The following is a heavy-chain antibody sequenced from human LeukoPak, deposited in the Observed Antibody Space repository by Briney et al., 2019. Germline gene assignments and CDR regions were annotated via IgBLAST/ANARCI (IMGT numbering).Heavy chain of an antibody. J-gene: IGHJ6*03. Sequence: GGSLRLSCAASGFTFSSSWMTWVRQAPGKGLEWVASINQDGGEIHYVDSVKGRFTISRDNAKNSLYLQMNSLRAEDTAVYYCARGLYYYYMDVWGKGTTVTVSS. D-gene: IGHD4-11*01. CDR3: ARGLYYYYMDV. CDR2: INQDGGEI. V-gene: IGHV3-7*01. CDR1: GFTFSSSW.